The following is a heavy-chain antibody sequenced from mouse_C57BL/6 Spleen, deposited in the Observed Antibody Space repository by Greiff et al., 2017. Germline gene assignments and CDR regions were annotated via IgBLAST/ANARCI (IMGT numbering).Heavy chain of an antibody. D-gene: IGHD1-1*01. V-gene: IGHV5-17*01. CDR2: ISSGSSSI. CDR3: ARITTEMDY. Sequence: EVQLVESGGGLVKPGGSLKLSCAASGFTFSDYGMYWVRQAPEKGLEWVAYISSGSSSIYYADKVKGRFTISRDNAKITLFLQMTSLRSEDTAMYDCARITTEMDYWGQGTSVTVSS. CDR1: GFTFSDYG. J-gene: IGHJ4*01.